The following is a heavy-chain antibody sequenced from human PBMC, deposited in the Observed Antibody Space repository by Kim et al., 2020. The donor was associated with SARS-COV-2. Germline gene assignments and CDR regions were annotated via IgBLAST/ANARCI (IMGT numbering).Heavy chain of an antibody. CDR3: ARLRPYYYDSSGYSYPY. J-gene: IGHJ4*02. D-gene: IGHD3-22*01. V-gene: IGHV3-11*06. Sequence: VKGRFTISRDNAKNSLYLQMNSLRAEDTAVYYCARLRPYYYDSSGYSYPYWGQGTLVTVSS.